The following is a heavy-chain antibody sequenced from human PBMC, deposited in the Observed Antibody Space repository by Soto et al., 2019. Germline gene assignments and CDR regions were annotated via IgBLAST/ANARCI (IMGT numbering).Heavy chain of an antibody. V-gene: IGHV1-69*13. CDR3: ANPGSNTVVPYYYGMDV. CDR1: GGTFSSYA. J-gene: IGHJ6*02. D-gene: IGHD4-17*01. CDR2: IIPIFGTA. Sequence: EASVKVSCKASGGTFSSYAISWVRQAPGQGLEWMGGIIPIFGTANYAQKFQGRVTITADESTSTAYMELSSLRSEDTAVYYCANPGSNTVVPYYYGMDVWGQGNTVTVSS.